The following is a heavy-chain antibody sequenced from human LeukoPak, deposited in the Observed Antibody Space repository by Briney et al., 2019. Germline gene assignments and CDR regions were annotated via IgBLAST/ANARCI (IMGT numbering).Heavy chain of an antibody. CDR3: AKGEAGYCSGGSCYILFWVDYYGMDV. CDR2: ISYDGSNK. V-gene: IGHV3-30*18. J-gene: IGHJ6*02. CDR1: GFTFSSYG. D-gene: IGHD2-15*01. Sequence: QAGGSLRLSCAASGFTFSSYGMHWVRQAPGKGLEWVAVISYDGSNKYYADSVKGRFTISRDNSKNTLYLQMNSLRAEDTAVYYCAKGEAGYCSGGSCYILFWVDYYGMDVWGQGTTVTVSS.